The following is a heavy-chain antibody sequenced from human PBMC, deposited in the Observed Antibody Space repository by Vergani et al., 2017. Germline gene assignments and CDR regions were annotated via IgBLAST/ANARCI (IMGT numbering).Heavy chain of an antibody. CDR2: IYYSGST. V-gene: IGHV4-39*01. D-gene: IGHD6-19*01. Sequence: QLQLQESGPGLVKPSETLSLTCTVSGGSISSSSYYWGWIRQPPGKGLEWIGSIYYSGSTYYNPSLKSRVTISVDTSKNQFSLKLSSVTAADTAVYYCAVTGYSSGWYYYDYWGQGTLVTVSS. J-gene: IGHJ4*02. CDR3: AVTGYSSGWYYYDY. CDR1: GGSISSSSYY.